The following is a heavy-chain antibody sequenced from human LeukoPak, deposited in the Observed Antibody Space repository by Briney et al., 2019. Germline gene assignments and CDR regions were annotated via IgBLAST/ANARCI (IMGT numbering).Heavy chain of an antibody. D-gene: IGHD3-22*01. V-gene: IGHV4-4*07. J-gene: IGHJ4*02. CDR1: GGSISSYY. CDR2: THTSGST. Sequence: SETLSLTCTVSGGSISSYYWSWIRQPAGKGLEWIGRTHTSGSTNYNPSLKSRVTMSVGTSKNQFSLKLSSVTAADTALYYCARNSYDSSGYYPLDYWGQGTLVTVSS. CDR3: ARNSYDSSGYYPLDY.